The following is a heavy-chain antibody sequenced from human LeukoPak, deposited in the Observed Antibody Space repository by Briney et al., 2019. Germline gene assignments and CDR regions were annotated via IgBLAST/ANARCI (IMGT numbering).Heavy chain of an antibody. J-gene: IGHJ4*02. CDR2: INHSGST. CDR3: ARGRSYYYGSYYFDY. V-gene: IGHV4-34*01. Sequence: SETLSLTCAVYGGSFSGYYWSWIRQPPGKGLDGIGEINHSGSTNYNPSLKSRVTISVDTSKNQFSLKLSSVTAADTAVYYCARGRSYYYGSYYFDYWGQGTLVTVSS. D-gene: IGHD3-10*01. CDR1: GGSFSGYY.